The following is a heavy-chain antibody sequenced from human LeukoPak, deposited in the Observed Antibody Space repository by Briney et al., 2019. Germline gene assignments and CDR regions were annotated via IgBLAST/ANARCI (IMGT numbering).Heavy chain of an antibody. CDR1: RFTFSNFG. CDR3: ARDRDWGCSYCSY. J-gene: IGHJ4*02. D-gene: IGHD7-27*01. Sequence: PGMSLRLSCAASRFTFSNFGMHWVRQAPGKGLEWVAVIWYDGSEKYHADSVKGRFTISRDNSKNTLYLQMNSLRAEDTAVYYCARDRDWGCSYCSYWGQGTLVTVSS. CDR2: IWYDGSEK. V-gene: IGHV3-33*01.